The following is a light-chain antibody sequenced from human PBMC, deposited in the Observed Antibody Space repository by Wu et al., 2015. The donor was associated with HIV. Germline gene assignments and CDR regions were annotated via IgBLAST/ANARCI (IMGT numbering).Light chain of an antibody. CDR3: QQFNGYPLT. J-gene: IGKJ4*01. CDR2: DAS. CDR1: EGIGTA. Sequence: AIQLTQSPSSLSAPVGDRVTITCRASEGIGTALAWYQQKPGKTPNLLIYDASGLKSGVPSKFRGSGSGTLFTLTINNLQPEDFATYYCQQFNGYPLTFGGGTKVEMK. V-gene: IGKV1-13*02.